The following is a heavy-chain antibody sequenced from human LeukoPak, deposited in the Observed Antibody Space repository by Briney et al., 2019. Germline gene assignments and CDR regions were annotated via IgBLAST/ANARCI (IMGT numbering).Heavy chain of an antibody. Sequence: SETLSLTCTVSGGSISSYYWSWIRQPPGKGLEXXGYIYYSGSTNYNPSLKSRVTISVDTSKNQFSLKLSSVTAADTAVYYCARAGYSYGYAYFDYWGQGALVTVSS. D-gene: IGHD5-18*01. V-gene: IGHV4-59*01. CDR3: ARAGYSYGYAYFDY. J-gene: IGHJ4*02. CDR2: IYYSGST. CDR1: GGSISSYY.